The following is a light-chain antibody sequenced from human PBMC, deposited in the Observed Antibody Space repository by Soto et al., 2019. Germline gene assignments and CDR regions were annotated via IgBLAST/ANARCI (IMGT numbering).Light chain of an antibody. CDR1: SSDVGGYNY. V-gene: IGLV2-14*01. Sequence: QSARTQPASVSGCPGQSITISCTGTSSDVGGYNYVSWYQQHAGKAPTLMIYDVSNRPSGVSNRFSGSKSGNTASLIIPGLQPDDDFDYYRSPYSTSCPSSVFGTGTMVT. CDR2: DVS. J-gene: IGLJ1*01. CDR3: SPYSTSCPSSV.